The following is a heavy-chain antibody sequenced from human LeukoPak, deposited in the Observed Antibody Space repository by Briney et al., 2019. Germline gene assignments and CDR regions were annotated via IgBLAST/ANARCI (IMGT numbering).Heavy chain of an antibody. J-gene: IGHJ6*02. V-gene: IGHV4-34*01. CDR2: INHSGST. D-gene: IGHD3-22*01. Sequence: SETLSLTCAVYGWSFSGYYWSWIRQPPGKGLEWIGEINHSGSTNYNPSLKSRVTISVDTSKNQFSLKLSSVTAADTAVYYCARARSRTNYYDSSGYYSQYYYYGMDVWGQGTTVTVSS. CDR3: ARARSRTNYYDSSGYYSQYYYYGMDV. CDR1: GWSFSGYY.